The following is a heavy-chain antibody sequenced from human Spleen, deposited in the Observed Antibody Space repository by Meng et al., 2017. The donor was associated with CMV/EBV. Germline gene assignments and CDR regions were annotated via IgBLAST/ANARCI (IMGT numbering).Heavy chain of an antibody. J-gene: IGHJ4*02. V-gene: IGHV1-2*02. CDR2: INPNSGGT. CDR1: GYTFTDYY. Sequence: ASVKVSCKSSGYTFTDYYMHWVRQAPGQGLEWMGWINPNSGGTNYAQKFQGRVTMTRDTSIGTAYIELSSLRSDDTAVYYCARVILRGAFPPSFAYWGQGTLVTVS. CDR3: ARVILRGAFPPSFAY. D-gene: IGHD3-9*01.